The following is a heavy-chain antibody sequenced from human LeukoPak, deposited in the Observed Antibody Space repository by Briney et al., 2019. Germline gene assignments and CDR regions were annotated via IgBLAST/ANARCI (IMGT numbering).Heavy chain of an antibody. CDR1: GGSFSGYY. CDR2: INHSGGT. CDR3: ATKAYYYDSSGYSPRGFFDY. J-gene: IGHJ4*02. D-gene: IGHD3-22*01. Sequence: SETLSLTCAVYGGSFSGYYWSWIRQPPGKGLEWIGEINHSGGTNYNPSLKSRVTISVDTSKNQFSLKLSSVTAADTAVYYCATKAYYYDSSGYSPRGFFDYGGKGPRVTVSS. V-gene: IGHV4-34*01.